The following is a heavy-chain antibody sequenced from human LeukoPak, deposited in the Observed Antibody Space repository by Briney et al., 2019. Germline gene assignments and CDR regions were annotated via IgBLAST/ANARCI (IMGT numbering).Heavy chain of an antibody. CDR3: ARDNYYDSSVYSKYYFDY. CDR2: IRSKVHGGTI. CDR1: GFTFGDYA. Sequence: GGSLRLSCTASGFTFGDYAMSWVRQAPGKGLEWVGFIRSKVHGGTIEYAASVKGRFTISRDDFKNIAYLQMNSLKTDDTAVYYCARDNYYDSSVYSKYYFDYWGQGSLVTVSS. J-gene: IGHJ4*02. D-gene: IGHD3-22*01. V-gene: IGHV3-49*04.